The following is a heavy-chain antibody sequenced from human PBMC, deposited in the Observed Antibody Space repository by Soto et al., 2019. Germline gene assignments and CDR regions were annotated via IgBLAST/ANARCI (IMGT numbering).Heavy chain of an antibody. CDR1: GYDISKFD. D-gene: IGHD3-3*01. Sequence: QIQLVQSGAELKRPGASVRVSCEASGYDISKFDISWLRQAPGQGPEWMGRISPKSANTNYAQRFQGRVTMTADTSTSTAYMQVRRLRSDDTAVYYCATSYDSGFDPWGQGTLVTVSS. J-gene: IGHJ5*02. CDR3: ATSYDSGFDP. CDR2: ISPKSANT. V-gene: IGHV1-18*01.